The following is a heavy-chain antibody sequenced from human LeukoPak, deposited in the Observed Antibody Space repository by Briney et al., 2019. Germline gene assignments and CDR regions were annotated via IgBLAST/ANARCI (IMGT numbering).Heavy chain of an antibody. CDR1: GYTFTSYD. J-gene: IGHJ4*02. D-gene: IGHD5-24*01. Sequence: GASVKVSCKASGYTFTSYDINWVRQAPGQGLEWMGRIIPILGIANYAQKFQGRVTITADKSTSTAYMELSSPRSEDTAVYYCARDGGRDGYNQDYWGQGTLVTVSS. V-gene: IGHV1-69*04. CDR2: IIPILGIA. CDR3: ARDGGRDGYNQDY.